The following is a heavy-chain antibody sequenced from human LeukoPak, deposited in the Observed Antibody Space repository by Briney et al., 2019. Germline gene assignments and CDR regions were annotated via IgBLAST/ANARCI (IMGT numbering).Heavy chain of an antibody. J-gene: IGHJ3*02. D-gene: IGHD3-10*01. V-gene: IGHV3-21*01. CDR1: GFTFSSYS. CDR2: ISTSGSYV. CDR3: ARDRVYFGSGSYTFDI. Sequence: GGSLRLSCAASGFTFSSYSMNWVRQAPGKGREWVSSISTSGSYVFYADSVKGRFTISRDNGKNSLDLQMNSLRAEDTAVYYCARDRVYFGSGSYTFDIWGQGTAVTVSS.